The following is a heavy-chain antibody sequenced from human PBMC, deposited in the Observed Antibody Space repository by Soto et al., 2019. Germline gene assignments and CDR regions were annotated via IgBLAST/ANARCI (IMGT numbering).Heavy chain of an antibody. CDR1: GVSLSTSGVG. D-gene: IGHD5-12*01. J-gene: IGHJ5*02. CDR3: AHNTIVATLNVWFDP. V-gene: IGHV2-5*02. CDR2: IYWDDDK. Sequence: QITLKESGPTLVKPTQTLTLTCTFSGVSLSTSGVGVGWIRQPPGKALEWLALIYWDDDKRYSPSLKSRLTITKDNSKNQVVLTMTNMDPVDTATYYCAHNTIVATLNVWFDPWGQGTLVTVSS.